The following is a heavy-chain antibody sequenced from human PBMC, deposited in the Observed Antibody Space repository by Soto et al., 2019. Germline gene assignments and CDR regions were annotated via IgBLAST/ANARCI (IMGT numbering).Heavy chain of an antibody. D-gene: IGHD3-3*01. V-gene: IGHV3-21*01. CDR1: GFTFSSYS. CDR3: ARVSFLEWLSQSYYGMDV. Sequence: GGSLRLSCAASGFTFSSYSMNWVRQAPGKGLEWVSSISSSSSYIYYADSVKGRFTISRDNAKNSLYLQMNSLRAEDTAVYYCARVSFLEWLSQSYYGMDVWGQGTTVTVSS. J-gene: IGHJ6*02. CDR2: ISSSSSYI.